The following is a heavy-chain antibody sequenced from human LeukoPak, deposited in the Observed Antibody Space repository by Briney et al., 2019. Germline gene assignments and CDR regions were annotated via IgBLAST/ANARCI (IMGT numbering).Heavy chain of an antibody. V-gene: IGHV3-9*03. CDR2: ISWNSGSI. CDR3: AKSLGTGRHYYDSSGYQGAFDY. D-gene: IGHD3-22*01. Sequence: GGSLRLSCAASGFTFDDYAMHWVRQAPGKGLEWVSGISWNSGSIGYADSVKGRFTISRDNAKNSLYLQMNSLRAEDMALYYCAKSLGTGRHYYDSSGYQGAFDYWGQGTLVTVSS. J-gene: IGHJ4*02. CDR1: GFTFDDYA.